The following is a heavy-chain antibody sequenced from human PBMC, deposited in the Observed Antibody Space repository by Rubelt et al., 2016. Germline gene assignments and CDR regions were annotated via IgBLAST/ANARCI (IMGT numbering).Heavy chain of an antibody. Sequence: QVQLVQSGAEVKKPGASVKVSCKASGYTFTSYGISWVRQAPGQGLEWMGWISAYNGNTNYAQKFQGRVTMTPDTTTSTAYRELRSLGPDDTAVYYCARDVGGNSVLYYFDYWGQGTLVTVSS. CDR3: ARDVGGNSVLYYFDY. CDR2: ISAYNGNT. CDR1: GYTFTSYG. D-gene: IGHD4-23*01. V-gene: IGHV1-18*01. J-gene: IGHJ4*02.